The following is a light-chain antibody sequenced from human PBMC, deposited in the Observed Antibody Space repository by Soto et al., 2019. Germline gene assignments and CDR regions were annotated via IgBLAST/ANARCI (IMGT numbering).Light chain of an antibody. J-gene: IGKJ4*01. CDR3: QQYNNWPLT. CDR1: QSVSSN. V-gene: IGKV3-15*01. Sequence: EIVMTQFPATLSVSPGERATLSCRATQSVSSNLAWYQQTPGQAPRLLIYGTYTRATGIPARFSGSGSGTEFTLTISSLQSEDFAVYYCQQYNNWPLTFGGGTKVEIK. CDR2: GTY.